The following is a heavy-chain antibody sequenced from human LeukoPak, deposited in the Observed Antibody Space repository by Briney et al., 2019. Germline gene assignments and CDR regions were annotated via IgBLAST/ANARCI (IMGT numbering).Heavy chain of an antibody. Sequence: GGSLRLSCAASGFTFRSYAMSWVRQARGKGLEWVSDISGSGGNTYYADSVKSRFTISRDNSKNTLYLQMNSLRAEDTAVYYCAKESYCGDDCYPNWFDPWGQGTLVTVSS. V-gene: IGHV3-23*01. D-gene: IGHD2-21*02. J-gene: IGHJ5*02. CDR3: AKESYCGDDCYPNWFDP. CDR1: GFTFRSYA. CDR2: ISGSGGNT.